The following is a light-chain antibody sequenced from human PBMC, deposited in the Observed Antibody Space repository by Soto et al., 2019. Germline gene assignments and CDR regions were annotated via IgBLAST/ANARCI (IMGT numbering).Light chain of an antibody. J-gene: IGKJ5*01. CDR3: QQRSGWGIT. CDR1: QSVSSS. Sequence: ELTQSPSTLPLSPRERVTLSCWASQSVSSSLAWYQQIPGQAPRLLIYDASNRATGIPARFRGSGSGTDFTLTISSLEPEDFAVYYCQQRSGWGITFDQGRLPE. V-gene: IGKV3-11*01. CDR2: DAS.